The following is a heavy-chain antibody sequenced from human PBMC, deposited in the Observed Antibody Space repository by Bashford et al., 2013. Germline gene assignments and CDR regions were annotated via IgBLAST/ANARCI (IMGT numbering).Heavy chain of an antibody. V-gene: IGHV1-2*02. J-gene: IGHJ5*02. D-gene: IGHD6-6*01. CDR3: ARSDSSSVPLDP. CDR2: INPNSGGT. Sequence: ASVKVSCKASGYTFTSYDMHWVRQAPGQGLEWMGWINPNSGGTNYAQKFQGRVTMTRDTSISTAYMELSRLRSDDTAVYYCARSDSSSVPLDPWGQGTLVTVSS. CDR1: GYTFTSYD.